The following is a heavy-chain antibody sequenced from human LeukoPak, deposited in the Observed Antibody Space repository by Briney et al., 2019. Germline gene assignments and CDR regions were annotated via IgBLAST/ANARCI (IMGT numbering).Heavy chain of an antibody. CDR3: ARAGTYSSSWYDY. CDR1: GFTFSSYA. CDR2: ISSSSSYI. Sequence: GGSLRLSCAASGFTFSSYAMSWVRQAPGKGLEWVSSISSSSSYIYYADSVKGRFTISRDNAKNSLYLQMNSLRAEDTAVYYCARAGTYSSSWYDYWGQGTLVTVSS. J-gene: IGHJ4*02. D-gene: IGHD6-13*01. V-gene: IGHV3-21*01.